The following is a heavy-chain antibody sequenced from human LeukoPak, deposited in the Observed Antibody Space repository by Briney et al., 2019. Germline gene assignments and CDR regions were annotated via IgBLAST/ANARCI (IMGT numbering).Heavy chain of an antibody. CDR2: MWSNESHK. CDR1: GFTFSSYG. CDR3: AREGLLTSPNNAFDV. V-gene: IGHV3-33*01. J-gene: IGHJ3*01. D-gene: IGHD3-16*01. Sequence: GGSLRLSCAASGFTFSSYGMHWVRQRPGKGLEWVTVMWSNESHKYYADSVKGRLTVSRDSAKSTLYLQIESLKVEDTAVYYCAREGLLTSPNNAFDVWGQGTMVTVSS.